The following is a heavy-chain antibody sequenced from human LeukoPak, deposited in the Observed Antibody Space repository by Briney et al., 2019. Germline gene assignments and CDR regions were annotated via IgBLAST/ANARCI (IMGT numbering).Heavy chain of an antibody. D-gene: IGHD2-2*01. CDR1: EYTFTGYY. V-gene: IGHV1-2*02. Sequence: ASVKVSCKVSEYTFTGYYVHWVRQAPGQGLEWMGWINPNSGGTNYAQKFQGRVTMTRDTSISTAYMELSRLRSDDTAVYYCAREEGYCSSSSWHLDFWGQGTLVTVSS. CDR2: INPNSGGT. CDR3: AREEGYCSSSSWHLDF. J-gene: IGHJ4*02.